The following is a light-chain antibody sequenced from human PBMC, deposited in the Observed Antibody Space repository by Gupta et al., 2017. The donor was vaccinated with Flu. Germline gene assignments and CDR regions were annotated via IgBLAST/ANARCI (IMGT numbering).Light chain of an antibody. CDR3: AAWDDSLNGPV. V-gene: IGLV1-44*01. CDR2: SND. Sequence: RVPFSCSGSSSNIGSNTVNWYRQLPGTAPKLLIYSNDQRPSGVPDRFSGSKSGTSASLAISGLQSEDEADYYCAAWDDSLNGPVFGGGTKLTVL. J-gene: IGLJ3*02. CDR1: SSNIGSNT.